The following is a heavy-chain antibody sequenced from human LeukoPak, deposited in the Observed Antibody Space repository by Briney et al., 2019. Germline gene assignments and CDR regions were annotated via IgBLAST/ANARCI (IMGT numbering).Heavy chain of an antibody. CDR1: GGSISSGGYS. D-gene: IGHD5-18*01. CDR3: ARDRYSYGFDY. J-gene: IGHJ4*02. CDR2: IYHSGST. V-gene: IGHV4-30-2*01. Sequence: SETLSLTCAVSGGSISSGGYSWSWIRQPPGKGLEWIGYIYHSGSTYYNPSLKSRVTISVDRSKNQFSLKLSSVTAADTAVCYCARDRYSYGFDYWGQGTLVTVSS.